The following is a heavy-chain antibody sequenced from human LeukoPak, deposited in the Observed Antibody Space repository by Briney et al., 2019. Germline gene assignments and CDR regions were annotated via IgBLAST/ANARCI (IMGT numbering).Heavy chain of an antibody. CDR2: IDWDDDK. CDR3: AHKNTASSQDAFDI. D-gene: IGHD5-18*01. V-gene: IGHV2-70*11. CDR1: GFSLSTSGMC. J-gene: IGHJ3*02. Sequence: SGPALVKPTQTLTLTCTFSGFSLSTSGMCVSWIRQPPGKALEWLARIDWDDDKYYSTSLKTRLTISKDTSKNQVVLTMTNMDPVDTATYYCAHKNTASSQDAFDIWGQGTMVTVSS.